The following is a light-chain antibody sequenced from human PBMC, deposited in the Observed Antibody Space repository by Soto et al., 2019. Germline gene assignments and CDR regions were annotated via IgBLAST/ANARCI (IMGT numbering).Light chain of an antibody. CDR1: QTVASSF. J-gene: IGKJ4*01. V-gene: IGKV3-20*01. Sequence: EIVLTQSPGTLSLSPGERATLSCRASQTVASSFLAWYQQKPGQTPRLPIYGASGRATGIPDRFSGSGSGTDFTLTISRLEPEDFAVYYCQQYGSSQVTFGGGTKVEIK. CDR2: GAS. CDR3: QQYGSSQVT.